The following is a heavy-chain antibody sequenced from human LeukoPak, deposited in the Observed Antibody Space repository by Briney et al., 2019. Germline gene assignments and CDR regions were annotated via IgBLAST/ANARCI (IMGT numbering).Heavy chain of an antibody. CDR1: GFTFSSYS. Sequence: PGGSLRLSCAASGFTFSSYSVNWVRQAPGKGLEWVSSISSSSSYIYYADSVKGRFTISRDNAKNSLYLQMNSLRAEDTALYYCARVGDCSGGSCYRSYYYYMDVWGKGTTVTVSS. J-gene: IGHJ6*03. D-gene: IGHD2-15*01. CDR3: ARVGDCSGGSCYRSYYYYMDV. V-gene: IGHV3-21*04. CDR2: ISSSSSYI.